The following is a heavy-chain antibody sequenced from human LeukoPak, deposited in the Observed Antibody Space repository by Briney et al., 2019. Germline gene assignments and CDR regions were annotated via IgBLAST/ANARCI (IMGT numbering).Heavy chain of an antibody. CDR2: INHSGST. D-gene: IGHD3-9*01. J-gene: IGHJ3*02. CDR1: GGSFSGYY. CDR3: ARTRYDILTGYAI. Sequence: SETLSLTCAVSGGSFSGYYWSWIRQPPGKGLEWMGEINHSGSTNYNPSLKSRVTISVDTSKDQFSLKLSSVTAADTAVYYCARTRYDILTGYAIWGQGTMVTVSS. V-gene: IGHV4-34*01.